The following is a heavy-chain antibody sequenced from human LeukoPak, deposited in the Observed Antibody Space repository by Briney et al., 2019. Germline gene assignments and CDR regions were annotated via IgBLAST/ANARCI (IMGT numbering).Heavy chain of an antibody. J-gene: IGHJ4*02. CDR3: ATAYYYDESGLFWERPFEY. D-gene: IGHD3-22*01. Sequence: GGAVRLSCAASGFNFKKYSLNWIRQAPGTGLEWVSSISSNGSHIYYADSVKGRFSISRDNAKNSLYLQLNSLRAEDTAVYFCATAYYYDESGLFWERPFEYWGQGTLLTVS. CDR1: GFNFKKYS. CDR2: ISSNGSHI. V-gene: IGHV3-21*01.